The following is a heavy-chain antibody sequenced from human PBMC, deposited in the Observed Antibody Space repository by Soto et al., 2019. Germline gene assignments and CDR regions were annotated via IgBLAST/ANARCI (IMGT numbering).Heavy chain of an antibody. CDR1: GGSISSGGYY. J-gene: IGHJ3*02. D-gene: IGHD5-12*01. V-gene: IGHV4-31*03. CDR2: IYYSGTT. Sequence: SETLSLTCTVSGGSISSGGYYWSWIRQHPGKGLECIGYIYYSGTTYYNPSLKSRVTISVDTSKNQFSLKLSSVTAADTAVYFCARDRGRWLQFGDAFDIWGQGTMVT. CDR3: ARDRGRWLQFGDAFDI.